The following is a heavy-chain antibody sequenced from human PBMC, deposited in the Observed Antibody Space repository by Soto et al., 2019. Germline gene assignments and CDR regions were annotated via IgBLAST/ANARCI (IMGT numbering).Heavy chain of an antibody. CDR2: IYYSGST. D-gene: IGHD3-3*01. Sequence: SDTLSLTCTFSGGSISSSSYYWGWIRQPPGKGLEWIGSIYYSGSTYYNPSLKSQVTISVDTSKNQFSLKLSSVTAADTAVYYCARQSITIFGVVTPGWFDPWGQGTLVTVSS. J-gene: IGHJ5*02. V-gene: IGHV4-39*01. CDR1: GGSISSSSYY. CDR3: ARQSITIFGVVTPGWFDP.